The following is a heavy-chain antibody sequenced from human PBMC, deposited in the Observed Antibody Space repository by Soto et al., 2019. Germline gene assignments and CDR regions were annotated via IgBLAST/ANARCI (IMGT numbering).Heavy chain of an antibody. Sequence: SETLSLTCTVSGGSISSSSYYWGWIRQPPGKGLEWIGSIYYSGSTYYNPSLKSRVTISVDTSKNQFSLKLSSVTAADTAVYYCASPGPDYDFWSGLTYYYYMDVWGKGTTVTVSS. CDR3: ASPGPDYDFWSGLTYYYYMDV. V-gene: IGHV4-39*01. J-gene: IGHJ6*03. CDR2: IYYSGST. D-gene: IGHD3-3*01. CDR1: GGSISSSSYY.